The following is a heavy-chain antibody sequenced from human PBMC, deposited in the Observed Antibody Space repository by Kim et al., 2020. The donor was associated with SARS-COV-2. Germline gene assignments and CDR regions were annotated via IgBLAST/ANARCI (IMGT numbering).Heavy chain of an antibody. J-gene: IGHJ4*02. CDR3: AREYLRGSGSFYAH. CDR1: GYTFTGYY. D-gene: IGHD3-10*01. Sequence: ASVKVSCKASGYTFTGYYIHWVRQAPGQGLEWMGWIIPNTGATNYLQRFQDRVTMTRDTSTSTAYMDISSLNSDDTAVYYCAREYLRGSGSFYAHWGQGSLVTVSS. V-gene: IGHV1-2*02. CDR2: IIPNTGAT.